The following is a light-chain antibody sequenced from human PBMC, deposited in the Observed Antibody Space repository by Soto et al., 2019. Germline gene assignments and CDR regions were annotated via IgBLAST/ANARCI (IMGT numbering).Light chain of an antibody. CDR2: RNS. J-gene: IGLJ1*01. CDR1: SSNIGSNY. V-gene: IGLV1-47*01. Sequence: QPVLTQPPSASGTPGQRVTISCSGSSSNIGSNYVYWYQQLPGTAPKLLIYRNSQRPSGVPDRFSGSKSGTSASLAISGLRSEDEADFYCAAWDDSLGGRVFGTGPKV. CDR3: AAWDDSLGGRV.